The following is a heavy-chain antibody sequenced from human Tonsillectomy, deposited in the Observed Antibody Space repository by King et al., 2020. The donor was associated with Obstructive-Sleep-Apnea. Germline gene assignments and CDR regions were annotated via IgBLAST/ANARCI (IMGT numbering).Heavy chain of an antibody. CDR3: AVDYGSKYDY. V-gene: IGHV3-11*01. J-gene: IGHJ4*02. D-gene: IGHD4-17*01. CDR2: INSRGDAM. CDR1: GFTFSDYF. Sequence: VQLVESGGGLVKPGGSLRLSCTASGFTFSDYFMSWIRQAPGKGLEWVSYINSRGDAMYYADSVKGRFTISRDNSKNSVYLQVNSLRAEDTAVYYCAVDYGSKYDYWGQGTLVTVSS.